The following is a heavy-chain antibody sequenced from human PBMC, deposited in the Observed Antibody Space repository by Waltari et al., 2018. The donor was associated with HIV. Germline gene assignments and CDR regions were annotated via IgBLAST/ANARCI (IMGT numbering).Heavy chain of an antibody. V-gene: IGHV4-39*01. Sequence: QLQLQESGPGLVKPSETLSLTCTVSGGSVSSSSYFWGWIRQPPGKGLTLIARIYYTERAYYNPSLKSRVTMSVDTSKNQFSLKVTSVTAADTAVYYCARHALRVGAAYWNFDLWGRGTLVTVSS. J-gene: IGHJ2*01. CDR3: ARHALRVGAAYWNFDL. D-gene: IGHD1-26*01. CDR1: GGSVSSSSYF. CDR2: IYYTERA.